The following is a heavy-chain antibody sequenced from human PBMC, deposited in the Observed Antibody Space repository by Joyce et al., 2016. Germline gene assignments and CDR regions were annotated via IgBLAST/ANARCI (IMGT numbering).Heavy chain of an antibody. J-gene: IGHJ3*02. CDR1: GFSLSTSGVG. Sequence: QITLKESGPMMVKPTQTLTLTCTFSGFSLSTSGVGVGWIRQPTGKALEWLALIYWNDDKRCNPSLKSRLSITKETSKNQVVLIMTNMDPVDTGTYYCAHTDYYDPGRDALDIWGQGTMVTVS. V-gene: IGHV2-5*01. D-gene: IGHD3-22*01. CDR2: IYWNDDK. CDR3: AHTDYYDPGRDALDI.